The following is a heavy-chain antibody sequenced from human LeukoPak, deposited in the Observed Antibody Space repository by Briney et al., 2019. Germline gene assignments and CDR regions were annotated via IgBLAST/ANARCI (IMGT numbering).Heavy chain of an antibody. Sequence: SGGSLRLSCAASGFTFSSYGMRWVRQAPGKGLEWVAVISYDGSNKYYADSVKGRFTISRDNSKKTLYLQMNSLRAEDKAVYYCAKSGDSSSSGVNFDYWGQGTLVTVSS. CDR3: AKSGDSSSSGVNFDY. CDR2: ISYDGSNK. J-gene: IGHJ4*02. V-gene: IGHV3-30*18. D-gene: IGHD6-6*01. CDR1: GFTFSSYG.